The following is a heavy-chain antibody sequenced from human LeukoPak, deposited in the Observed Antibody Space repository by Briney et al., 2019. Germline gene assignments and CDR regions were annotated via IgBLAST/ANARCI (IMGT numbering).Heavy chain of an antibody. J-gene: IGHJ5*02. V-gene: IGHV4-38-2*02. CDR3: ARGPRQDWFDP. CDR1: GYSISSGYY. CDR2: IYHSGST. Sequence: SETLSLTCTVPGYSISSGYYWGWIRRPPGKGLEWIGSIYHSGSTYYNPSLKSRVTISVDTSKNQFSLKLSSVTAADTAVYYCARGPRQDWFDPWGQGTLVTVSS.